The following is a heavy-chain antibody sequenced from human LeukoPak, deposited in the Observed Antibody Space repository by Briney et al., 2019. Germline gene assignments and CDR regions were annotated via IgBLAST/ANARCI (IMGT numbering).Heavy chain of an antibody. J-gene: IGHJ4*02. Sequence: SVTVSCTASGGTFSSYAISWVRQAPGQGLEWMGGIIPIFGTANYAQKFQDRVTITADESTSTAYMELSSLRSEDTAVYYCARVVVMIHNIYYFDYWGQGTLVTVSS. CDR2: IIPIFGTA. V-gene: IGHV1-69*13. CDR3: ARVVVMIHNIYYFDY. CDR1: GGTFSSYA. D-gene: IGHD3-22*01.